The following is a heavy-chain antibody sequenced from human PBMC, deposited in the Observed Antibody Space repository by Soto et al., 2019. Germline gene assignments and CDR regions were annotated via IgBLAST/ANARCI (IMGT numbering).Heavy chain of an antibody. D-gene: IGHD2-2*01. J-gene: IGHJ4*02. CDR2: INAGSGNT. Sequence: ASVKVSCKASGYTSTNYGMHWVRQAPGQRLEWMGWINAGSGNTKYSQKFQGRITITRDTSASTVYMELSSLRSEDTAVYYCADDIIVVSRAERLDNWGQGAMVTVSS. V-gene: IGHV1-3*01. CDR1: GYTSTNYG. CDR3: ADDIIVVSRAERLDN.